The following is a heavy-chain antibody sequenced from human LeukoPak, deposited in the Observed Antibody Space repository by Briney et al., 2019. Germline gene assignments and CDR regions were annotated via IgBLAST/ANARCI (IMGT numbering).Heavy chain of an antibody. CDR3: ARESSWSFDY. Sequence: GGSLRLSCPVSGFNFGDYWVHWVRQVPGKGLVWVSRIRTDWTTTTYADFVKGRFTISRDNAKNSLYLQMNSLRAEDTAVYYCARESSWSFDYWGQGTLVTVSS. CDR1: GFNFGDYW. J-gene: IGHJ4*02. CDR2: IRTDWTTT. V-gene: IGHV3-74*03. D-gene: IGHD6-13*01.